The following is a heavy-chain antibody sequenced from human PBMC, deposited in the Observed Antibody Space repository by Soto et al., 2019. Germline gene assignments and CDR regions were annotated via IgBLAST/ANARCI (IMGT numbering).Heavy chain of an antibody. CDR2: INQSGST. Sequence: PSETLSLTCAVNGGSFSGYYWTWIRQSPGKGLEWVGEINQSGSTKYNPSLKSRVTMSVDTSKNHFSLQLTSVTAADTAVYYCARTGSYYDVGSDHYSGGGMDVWGQGTTVTVSS. V-gene: IGHV4-34*01. CDR3: ARTGSYYDVGSDHYSGGGMDV. CDR1: GGSFSGYY. D-gene: IGHD3-3*01. J-gene: IGHJ6*02.